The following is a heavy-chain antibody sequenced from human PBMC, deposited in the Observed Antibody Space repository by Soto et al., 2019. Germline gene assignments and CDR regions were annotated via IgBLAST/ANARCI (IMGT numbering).Heavy chain of an antibody. CDR2: IYYSGGT. V-gene: IGHV4-59*01. J-gene: IGHJ4*02. CDR3: ARESPAAGYFDY. D-gene: IGHD6-13*01. Sequence: QVQLQESGPGLVKPSETLSLTCTVSGGSLSSYYWNWIRQPPGKGLEWIGYIYYSGGTNYNPSLKSRVTMSVDTSKNRFSLKLSSVTAADTAVYYCARESPAAGYFDYWGQGTLVTVSS. CDR1: GGSLSSYY.